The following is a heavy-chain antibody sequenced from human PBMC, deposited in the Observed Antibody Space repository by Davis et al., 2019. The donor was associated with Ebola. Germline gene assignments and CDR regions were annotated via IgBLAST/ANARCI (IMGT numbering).Heavy chain of an antibody. Sequence: MPSETLSLTCAVYGGSLSGYYWSWIRQPPGKGLEWIGEINHSGSTNYNPSLKSRVTISVDTSKNQFSLKLSSVTAADTAVYYCARADYTRYFDHWGQGTVVTVSP. CDR2: INHSGST. D-gene: IGHD3-16*01. V-gene: IGHV4-34*01. CDR3: ARADYTRYFDH. CDR1: GGSLSGYY. J-gene: IGHJ4*02.